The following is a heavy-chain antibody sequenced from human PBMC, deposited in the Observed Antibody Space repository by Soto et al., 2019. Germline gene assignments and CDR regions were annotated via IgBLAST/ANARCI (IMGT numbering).Heavy chain of an antibody. CDR3: ARDLDYYGSGSHYYYGMGV. D-gene: IGHD3-10*01. J-gene: IGHJ6*02. CDR2: IVPIYGTR. CDR1: GGTFSRYA. Sequence: SVKVSCKASGGTFSRYAFSWVRQAPGQGLEWMGGIVPIYGTRGFAQKFQGRLTITADEPTRTAYMELSSLRSEDTAVYYCARDLDYYGSGSHYYYGMGVWGQGTTVTVS. V-gene: IGHV1-69*13.